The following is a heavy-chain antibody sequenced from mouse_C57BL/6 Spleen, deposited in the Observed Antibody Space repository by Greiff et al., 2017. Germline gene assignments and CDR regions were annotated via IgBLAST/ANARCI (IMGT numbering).Heavy chain of an antibody. V-gene: IGHV1-52*01. CDR1: GYTFTSYW. Sequence: QVQLQQPGAELVRPGSSVKLSCKASGYTFTSYWMHWVKQRPIQGLEWIGNIDPSDSETHYNQKFKDKATLTVDKSSSTAYMQLSSLTSEDSAVYYCARREYYSNHEDAMDYWGQGTSVTVSS. CDR2: IDPSDSET. D-gene: IGHD2-5*01. CDR3: ARREYYSNHEDAMDY. J-gene: IGHJ4*01.